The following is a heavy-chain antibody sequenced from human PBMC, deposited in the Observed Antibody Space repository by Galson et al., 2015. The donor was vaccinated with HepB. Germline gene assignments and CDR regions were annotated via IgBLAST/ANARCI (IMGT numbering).Heavy chain of an antibody. CDR1: GFRFSGYA. CDR2: ISGSGGST. CDR3: AKASQKSQYRLLHSSRGCLQH. Sequence: SLRLSCAASGFRFSGYALSWVRQAPGKGLEWVAGISGSGGSTDYADSVKGRFTISRDNSSNPLYLQTNTLRPEDTAVYYCAKASQKSQYRLLHSSRGCLQHWGQGTLVTVSS. J-gene: IGHJ1*01. V-gene: IGHV3-23*01. D-gene: IGHD6-13*01.